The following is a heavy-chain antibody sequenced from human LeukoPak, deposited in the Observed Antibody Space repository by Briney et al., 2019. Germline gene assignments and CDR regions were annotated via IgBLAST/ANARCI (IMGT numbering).Heavy chain of an antibody. CDR2: INTNTGNP. Sequence: GASVKVSCKASGYTFTSYVMNWVRQAPGQGLEWMGWINTNTGNPTYAQGFTGRFVFSLDTSVSTAYLQISSLKAEDTAVYYCAKDPTDFDSSGQTYFDYWGQGSLVTVSS. CDR1: GYTFTSYV. CDR3: AKDPTDFDSSGQTYFDY. D-gene: IGHD3-22*01. V-gene: IGHV7-4-1*02. J-gene: IGHJ4*02.